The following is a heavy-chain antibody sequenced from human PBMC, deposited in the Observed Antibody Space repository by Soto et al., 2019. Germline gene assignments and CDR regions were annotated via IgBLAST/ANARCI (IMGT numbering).Heavy chain of an antibody. D-gene: IGHD3-16*02. J-gene: IGHJ4*02. CDR3: AKDRRTLSSLDS. CDR1: DCLILSG. V-gene: IGHV3-23*01. Sequence: GFLRLSVTAADCLILSGISWVRQAPGKGLEWVSGIAGIGTTKHYAISVEGRFTISRDYSENTVYLQMDSLRAEDTDLYYCAKDRRTLSSLDSWGQGTLGTVSS. CDR2: IAGIGTTK.